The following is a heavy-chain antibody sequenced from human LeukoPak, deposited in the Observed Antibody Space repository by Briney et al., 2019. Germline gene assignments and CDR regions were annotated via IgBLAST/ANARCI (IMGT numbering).Heavy chain of an antibody. D-gene: IGHD6-13*01. J-gene: IGHJ4*02. CDR3: ARRGYTPATYSSSWYPTLYFDY. V-gene: IGHV4-39*01. CDR2: IFYNGHT. Sequence: SATLSLTCTVSGGSISDSGHYWGWIRQPPGKGLEWIGSIFYNGHTYYNPSLKSRVTISVDTSKNQFSLKLTSVTAADTAVYYCARRGYTPATYSSSWYPTLYFDYWGQGTLVTVSS. CDR1: GGSISDSGHY.